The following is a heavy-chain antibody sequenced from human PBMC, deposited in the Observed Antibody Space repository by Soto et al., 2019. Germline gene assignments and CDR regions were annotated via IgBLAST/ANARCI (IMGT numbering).Heavy chain of an antibody. CDR2: IYYSGST. Sequence: SETLSLTCTVSGGSISSYYWSWIRQPPGKGLEWIGYIYYSGSTNYNPSLKSRVTISVDTSKNHFSLKMSSVTAADTALYYCARVERGTATTVVDAFDIWGPGTMVTVSS. CDR1: GGSISSYY. V-gene: IGHV4-59*12. D-gene: IGHD1-1*01. CDR3: ARVERGTATTVVDAFDI. J-gene: IGHJ3*02.